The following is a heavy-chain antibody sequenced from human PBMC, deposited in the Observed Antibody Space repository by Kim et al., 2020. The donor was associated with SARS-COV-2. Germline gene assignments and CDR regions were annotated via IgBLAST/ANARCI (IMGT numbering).Heavy chain of an antibody. V-gene: IGHV4-59*01. CDR1: GGSISSYY. D-gene: IGHD1-26*01. J-gene: IGHJ6*02. Sequence: SETLSLTCTVSGGSISSYYWSWIRQPPGKGLEWIGYIYYSGSTNYNPSLKSRVTISVDTSKNQFSLKLSSVTAADTAVYYCAREGSRAEVHYYYYGMDVWGQGTTVTVSS. CDR2: IYYSGST. CDR3: AREGSRAEVHYYYYGMDV.